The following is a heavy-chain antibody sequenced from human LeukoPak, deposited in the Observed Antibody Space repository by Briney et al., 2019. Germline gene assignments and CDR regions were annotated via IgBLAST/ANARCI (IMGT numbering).Heavy chain of an antibody. CDR2: INHSGST. D-gene: IGHD6-13*01. V-gene: IGHV4-34*01. Sequence: PSETLSLTCAVYGGSFSGYYWSWIRQPPGKGLEWIGEINHSGSTNYNPSLKSRVTISVDTSKNQFSLKLSSVTAAGTAVYYCARGPGYSSSWYWSSWYFDLWGRGTLVTVSS. J-gene: IGHJ2*01. CDR1: GGSFSGYY. CDR3: ARGPGYSSSWYWSSWYFDL.